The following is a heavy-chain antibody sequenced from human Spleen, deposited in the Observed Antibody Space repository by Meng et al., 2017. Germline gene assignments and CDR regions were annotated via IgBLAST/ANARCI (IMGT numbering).Heavy chain of an antibody. V-gene: IGHV3-23*01. CDR1: GFAFSSQA. CDR2: ISGSGGST. Sequence: GGSLRLSCAASGFAFSSQAMSWVRQAPGKGLEWVSVISGSGGSTYYADSVKGRFTVSRDNSKNTLYLQMNSLRVEDTAVYYCAKDFYYDILTGYYLDYWGQGTLVTVSS. CDR3: AKDFYYDILTGYYLDY. D-gene: IGHD3-9*01. J-gene: IGHJ4*02.